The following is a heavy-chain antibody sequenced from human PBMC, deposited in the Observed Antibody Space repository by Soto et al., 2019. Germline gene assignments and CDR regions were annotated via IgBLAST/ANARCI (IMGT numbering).Heavy chain of an antibody. Sequence: ASVKVSCKVSGYTLTELSMHWVRQAPGKGLEWMGGFDPEDGETIYAQKFQGRVTMTEDTSTDTAYMELSSLRSEDTAVYYCATGGARGGETDAFDIWGQGTLVTVSS. J-gene: IGHJ3*02. D-gene: IGHD1-26*01. CDR2: FDPEDGET. CDR3: ATGGARGGETDAFDI. V-gene: IGHV1-24*01. CDR1: GYTLTELS.